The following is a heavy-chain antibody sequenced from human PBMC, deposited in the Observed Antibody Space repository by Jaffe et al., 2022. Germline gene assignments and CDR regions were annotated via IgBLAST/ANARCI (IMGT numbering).Heavy chain of an antibody. J-gene: IGHJ4*02. CDR3: ARAGFRDGSGSIIDY. CDR1: GYTFTGYY. V-gene: IGHV1-2*06. D-gene: IGHD3-10*01. Sequence: QVQLVQSGAEVKKPGASVKVSCKASGYTFTGYYMHWVRQAPGQGLEWMGRINPNSGGTNYAQKFQGRVTMTRDTSISTAYMELSRLRSDDTAVYYCARAGFRDGSGSIIDYWGQGTLVTVSS. CDR2: INPNSGGT.